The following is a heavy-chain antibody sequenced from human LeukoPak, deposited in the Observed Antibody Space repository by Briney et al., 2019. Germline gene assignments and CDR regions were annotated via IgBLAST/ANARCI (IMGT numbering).Heavy chain of an antibody. CDR2: INHSGST. CDR1: GGYFSGYY. J-gene: IGHJ4*02. CDR3: ARGIDGYDPHFDY. V-gene: IGHV4-34*01. Sequence: SETLSLTCAVYGGYFSGYYWSWIRQPPGKGLEWVGEINHSGSTNYNPSLKSRVTISVDTSKNQFSLKLSSVTAADTAVYYCARGIDGYDPHFDYWGQGTLVTVSS. D-gene: IGHD5-12*01.